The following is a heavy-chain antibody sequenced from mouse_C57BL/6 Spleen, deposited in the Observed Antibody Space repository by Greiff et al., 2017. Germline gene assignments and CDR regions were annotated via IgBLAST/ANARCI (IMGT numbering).Heavy chain of an antibody. V-gene: IGHV1-69*01. CDR2: IDPSDSYT. D-gene: IGHD1-1*01. J-gene: IGHJ1*03. Sequence: QVQLQQPGAELVMPGASVKLSCKASGYTFTSYWMHWVKQRPGQGLEWIGEIDPSDSYTNYNQKFKGKSTLTVDKSSSTAYMQLSSLTSEDSAVYCCARPYGRSPYWYFDVWGTGTTVTVSS. CDR1: GYTFTSYW. CDR3: ARPYGRSPYWYFDV.